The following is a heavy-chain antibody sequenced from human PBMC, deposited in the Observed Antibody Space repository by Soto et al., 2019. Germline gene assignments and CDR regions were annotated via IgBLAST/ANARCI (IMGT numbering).Heavy chain of an antibody. CDR3: ARDADYGDYVDYGMDV. D-gene: IGHD4-17*01. Sequence: LRLSCAASGFTVSSNYMSWVRQAPGKGLEWVSVIYSGGSTYYADSVKGRFTISRDNSKNTLYLQMNSLRAEDTAVYYCARDADYGDYVDYGMDVWGQGTTVTVSS. CDR2: IYSGGST. J-gene: IGHJ6*02. CDR1: GFTVSSNY. V-gene: IGHV3-53*01.